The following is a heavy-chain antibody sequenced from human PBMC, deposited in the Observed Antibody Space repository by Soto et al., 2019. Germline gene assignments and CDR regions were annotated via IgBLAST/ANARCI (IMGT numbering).Heavy chain of an antibody. V-gene: IGHV1-8*01. Sequence: QVQLVQSGAEVKKPGASVKVSCKTSGYTFTRYDINWVRQATGQGLEWMGWMNPKSGYTGSAQRFQGRITMTRDNCRRTAYMELSSLRSEDTAMYYCARTDGDLDYWGQGTLVTVSS. CDR2: MNPKSGYT. CDR1: GYTFTRYD. CDR3: ARTDGDLDY. J-gene: IGHJ4*01. D-gene: IGHD4-17*01.